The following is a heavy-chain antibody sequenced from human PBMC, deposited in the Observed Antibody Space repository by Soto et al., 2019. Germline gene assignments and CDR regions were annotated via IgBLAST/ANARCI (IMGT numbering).Heavy chain of an antibody. CDR3: AREGPYRTNNGCFDP. CDR2: INAANGNT. J-gene: IGHJ5*02. CDR1: GYTFTRYG. Sequence: QVQLVQSGAEVKRPGASVRISCKASGYTFTRYGIHWVRQAPGQRLEWMGWINAANGNTKNSEKLQGRVTITRDTSTSTAYLELSSLTSKDTAVYYCAREGPYRTNNGCFDPWGQGTLVTVSS. D-gene: IGHD4-4*01. V-gene: IGHV1-3*01.